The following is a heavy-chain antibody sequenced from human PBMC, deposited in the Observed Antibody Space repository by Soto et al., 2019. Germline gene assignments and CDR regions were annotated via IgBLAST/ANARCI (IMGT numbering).Heavy chain of an antibody. V-gene: IGHV4-4*07. CDR2: IFTSGST. CDR1: SGSMNDYY. CDR3: ARLKGDGFDT. Sequence: QVQLQESGPRVVKPSGTLSLTCTVSSGSMNDYYLTWIRQPAGKGLECIGRIFTSGSTNYNPSLRRRVTMSVDTSKTRFSLRLTSVTAADPAVYYCARLKGDGFDTWGQGTRVTVSS. J-gene: IGHJ3*02.